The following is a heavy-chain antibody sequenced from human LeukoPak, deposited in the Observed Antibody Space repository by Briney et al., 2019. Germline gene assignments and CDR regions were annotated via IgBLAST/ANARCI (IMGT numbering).Heavy chain of an antibody. J-gene: IGHJ6*02. Sequence: GGSLRLSGAASRFTGSSNYMSWVRQAPGKGLQWVSVIYTDSTTYYANSVKGRFTISRDNSKNTLYLQMNSLRADDTAMYYCAKSPGSYSFYSYMDVWGQGTSVTVSS. CDR3: AKSPGSYSFYSYMDV. CDR2: IYTDSTT. CDR1: RFTGSSNY. V-gene: IGHV3-66*01. D-gene: IGHD1-26*01.